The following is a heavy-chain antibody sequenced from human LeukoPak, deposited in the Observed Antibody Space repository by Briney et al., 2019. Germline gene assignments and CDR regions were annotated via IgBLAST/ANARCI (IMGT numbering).Heavy chain of an antibody. D-gene: IGHD3-10*02. V-gene: IGHV3-20*04. CDR3: AELGITMIGGV. J-gene: IGHJ6*04. CDR1: GFTFNDYG. CDR2: INWNGGST. Sequence: GGSLRLSCAASGFTFNDYGMSWVRQAPGEGLEWVSGINWNGGSTGYADSVKGRFTISRDNAKNSPYLQMNSLRAEDTAVYYCAELGITMIGGVWGKGTTVTISS.